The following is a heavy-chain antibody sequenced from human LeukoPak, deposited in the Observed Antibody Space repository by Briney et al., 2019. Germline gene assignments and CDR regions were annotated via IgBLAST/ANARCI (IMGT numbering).Heavy chain of an antibody. D-gene: IGHD3-22*01. CDR2: IYYSGST. CDR3: ASLYYYDSSVGFDY. J-gene: IGHJ4*02. CDR1: GASINNYY. V-gene: IGHV4-59*08. Sequence: SGTLSLTCTVSGASINNYYWSWIRQPPGKGLEWIGYIYYSGSTNYNPSLKSRVTISVDTSKNQFSLKLSSVTAADTAVYYCASLYYYDSSVGFDYWGQGTLVTVSS.